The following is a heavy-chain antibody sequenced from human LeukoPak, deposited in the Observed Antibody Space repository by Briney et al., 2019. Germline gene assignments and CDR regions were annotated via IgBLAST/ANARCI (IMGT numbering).Heavy chain of an antibody. CDR2: IRHREYGGTA. CDR1: GFNFGVVA. J-gene: IGHJ4*02. V-gene: IGHV3-49*03. Sequence: GGSLRLSCATSGFNFGVVAMDWIRQAPGKGLEWVGFIRHREYGGTAEYAASVNGRFAISRNDSKSIVYLQMNDLKTEDTGVYYCARERAGDVDYWGLGTLVTVSS. CDR3: ARERAGDVDY.